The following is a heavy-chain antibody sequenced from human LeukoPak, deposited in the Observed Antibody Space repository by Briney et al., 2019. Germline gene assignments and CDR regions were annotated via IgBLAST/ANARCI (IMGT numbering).Heavy chain of an antibody. CDR3: ARHVGRNYPEGGFDP. CDR1: GTSIINNKYY. Sequence: PSETLSLTCSVSGTSIINNKYYWAWIRQPPEKGLEWIGSIFYSGSAYYNSSLENRLSMSVDTSKNLFSLKLSSVTAADTAVYFCARHVGRNYPEGGFDPWGRGILVIVSS. V-gene: IGHV4-39*01. CDR2: IFYSGSA. J-gene: IGHJ5*02. D-gene: IGHD1-7*01.